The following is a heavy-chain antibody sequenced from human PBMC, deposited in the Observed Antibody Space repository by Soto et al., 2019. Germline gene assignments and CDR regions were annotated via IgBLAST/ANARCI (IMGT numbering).Heavy chain of an antibody. CDR2: ISYDGSNK. V-gene: IGHV3-30*18. J-gene: IGHJ6*02. Sequence: SLRLSCAASGFTFSSYGMHWVRQAPGKGLEWVAVISYDGSNKYYADSVKGRFTISRDNSKNTLYLQMNSLRAEDTAVYYCAKDKAVALVRGVIITAPYYYGMVVSGQATTPTVSS. D-gene: IGHD3-10*01. CDR1: GFTFSSYG. CDR3: AKDKAVALVRGVIITAPYYYGMVV.